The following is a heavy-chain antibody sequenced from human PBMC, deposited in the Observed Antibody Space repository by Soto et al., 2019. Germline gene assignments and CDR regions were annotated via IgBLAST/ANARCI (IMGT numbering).Heavy chain of an antibody. CDR1: GGTSTIYT. D-gene: IGHD3-3*02. V-gene: IGHV1-69*08. CDR3: ATDKYGAGRVGVHF. J-gene: IGHJ4*02. CDR2: IVPTLRIT. Sequence: VQLVQSGAEVKKPGASLRVSCETSGGTSTIYTITWVRQAPGQGLQWMGRIVPTLRITNYAQEFQGRLTITADSSTSTAHIELTSLTSEDTAVYYCATDKYGAGRVGVHFWGQGTLVTVSS.